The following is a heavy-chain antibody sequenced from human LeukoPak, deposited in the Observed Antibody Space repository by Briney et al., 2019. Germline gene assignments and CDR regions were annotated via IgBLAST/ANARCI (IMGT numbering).Heavy chain of an antibody. CDR3: ARSHSSGWYYPSRGINMDV. D-gene: IGHD6-19*01. CDR2: INHSGST. J-gene: IGHJ6*02. CDR1: GGSFSGYC. Sequence: SETLSLTCAVYGGSFSGYCWSWIRQPPGKRLEWIGEINHSGSTNYNPSLKSRVTISVDTSKNQFSLKLSSVTAADTAVYYCARSHSSGWYYPSRGINMDVWGQGTTVTVSS. V-gene: IGHV4-34*01.